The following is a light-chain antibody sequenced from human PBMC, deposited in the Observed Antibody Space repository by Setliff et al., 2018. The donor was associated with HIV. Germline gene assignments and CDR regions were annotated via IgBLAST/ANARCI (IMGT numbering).Light chain of an antibody. J-gene: IGLJ1*01. CDR1: NIGSKS. Sequence: SYELTQPPSVSVAPGKTARITCGGNNIGSKSVHWYQQKPGQAPVLVVYDDSVRPSGIPERFSGSNSGNTATLTISRVEPGDEADYHCQVWDSSSDHPYVFGTGTKVTVL. CDR3: QVWDSSSDHPYV. V-gene: IGLV3-21*03. CDR2: DDS.